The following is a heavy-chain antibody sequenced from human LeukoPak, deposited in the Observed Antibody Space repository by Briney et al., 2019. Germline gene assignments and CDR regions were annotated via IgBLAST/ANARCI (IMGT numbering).Heavy chain of an antibody. CDR1: GFTFSTYG. J-gene: IGHJ4*02. D-gene: IGHD4-23*01. V-gene: IGHV3-23*01. Sequence: PGGSLRLSCAASGFTFSTYGMSWVRHAPGKGLEWVSATSACGGSTYYADSVKGRFTISRDNSKNTLYLQMNSLRAEDTAVYYCAKRSDYGGNWNYFDYWGQGTLVTVSS. CDR2: TSACGGST. CDR3: AKRSDYGGNWNYFDY.